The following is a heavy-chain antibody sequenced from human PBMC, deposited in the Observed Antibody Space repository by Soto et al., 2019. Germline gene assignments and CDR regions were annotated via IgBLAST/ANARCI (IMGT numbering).Heavy chain of an antibody. D-gene: IGHD6-19*01. CDR2: LSWNSGTI. CDR3: AKAESSGWYYSLDY. J-gene: IGHJ4*02. CDR1: GFTFDDYA. V-gene: IGHV3-9*01. Sequence: EVQLVESGGGLVQPGKSLRLSCAASGFTFDDYAMHWVRQVPGKGLEWVSGLSWNSGTIDYADSGKGRFTISRDNAKNSLHLQMNSLKPEDTAFYYCAKAESSGWYYSLDYWGQGTLVTVSS.